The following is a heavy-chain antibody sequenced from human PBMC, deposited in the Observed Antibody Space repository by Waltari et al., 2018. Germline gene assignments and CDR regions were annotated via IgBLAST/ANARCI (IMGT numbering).Heavy chain of an antibody. V-gene: IGHV4-39*01. J-gene: IGHJ3*01. CDR2: LSYNGAT. Sequence: YWCWIRQPPGQGLEGIATLSYNGATYTSPSLTSRVTMSRDTSKNQLSLTLGAVTAADAAVYYCATYIGASVGTAAFDVWGQGKMVIVSS. CDR1: Y. D-gene: IGHD5-12*01. CDR3: ATYIGASVGTAAFDV.